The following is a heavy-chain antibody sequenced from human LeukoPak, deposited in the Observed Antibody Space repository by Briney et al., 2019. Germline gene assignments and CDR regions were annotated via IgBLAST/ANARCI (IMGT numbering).Heavy chain of an antibody. Sequence: PSETLSLTCTVSGGSISSYYWSWIRQPAGKGLEWIGRIYTSGSTNYNPSLKSRVTMSVDTSKNQFSLKLSSVTAADTAVYYCARFYYDSSGYAIDAFDIWGQGTMVTVSS. CDR2: IYTSGST. CDR1: GGSISSYY. J-gene: IGHJ3*02. CDR3: ARFYYDSSGYAIDAFDI. V-gene: IGHV4-4*07. D-gene: IGHD3-22*01.